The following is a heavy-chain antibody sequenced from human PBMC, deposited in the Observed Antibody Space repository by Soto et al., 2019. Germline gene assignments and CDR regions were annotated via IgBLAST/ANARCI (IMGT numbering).Heavy chain of an antibody. Sequence: QVQLVQSGGEVKKPGASVKVSCKASGYTFTDYSISWVRQAPGQGLEWMGWISAYSGHTNYVQHLRGRVSMTTDTPTNTAYMEPRRLTSDDTPVYYCARDVELELVERGLSFSGMDVWGRGTSITVSS. CDR2: ISAYSGHT. D-gene: IGHD1-7*01. V-gene: IGHV1-18*01. J-gene: IGHJ6*02. CDR3: ARDVELELVERGLSFSGMDV. CDR1: GYTFTDYS.